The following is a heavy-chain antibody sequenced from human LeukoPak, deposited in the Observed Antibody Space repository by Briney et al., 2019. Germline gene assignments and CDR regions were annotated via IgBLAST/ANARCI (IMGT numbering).Heavy chain of an antibody. CDR2: INPNSGGT. CDR1: GYTFTGYY. Sequence: ASVKVSCKAPGYTFTGYYMHWVRQAPGQGLEWMGWINPNSGGTNYAQKFQGRVTMTRDTSISTAYMEPSRLRSDDTAVYYCARATSTAATDGRDSYWGQGTLVTVSS. CDR3: ARATSTAATDGRDSY. J-gene: IGHJ4*02. V-gene: IGHV1-2*02. D-gene: IGHD2-15*01.